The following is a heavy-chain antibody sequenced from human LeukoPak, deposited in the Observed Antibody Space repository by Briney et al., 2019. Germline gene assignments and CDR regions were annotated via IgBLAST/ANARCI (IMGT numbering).Heavy chain of an antibody. CDR1: GFTFRNYA. Sequence: PGGSLRLSCAASGFTFRNYALNWVRQAPGKGLEWVSGIGGSGGGTYYADSVKGRFTISRDNSKNTLYLQMNSLRAEDTAVYYCPKDHCFSEDGCGWFDPWGQGTLVTFSS. V-gene: IGHV3-23*01. CDR3: PKDHCFSEDGCGWFDP. D-gene: IGHD2-15*01. J-gene: IGHJ5*01. CDR2: IGGSGGGT.